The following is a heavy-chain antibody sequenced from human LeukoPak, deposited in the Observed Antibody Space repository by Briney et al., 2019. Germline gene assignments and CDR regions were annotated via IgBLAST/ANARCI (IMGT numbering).Heavy chain of an antibody. J-gene: IGHJ4*02. CDR3: AKDADSAHEFFFDH. D-gene: IGHD5-12*01. Sequence: PGGSLRLSCAGSGFTFSNYAVSWVRQAPGKGLEWVSVISGGGGSTYYADSVKGRFTISRDNSKNTLYLQMNSLRAEDTAVYFCAKDADSAHEFFFDHWGQETLVTVSS. CDR2: ISGGGGST. V-gene: IGHV3-23*01. CDR1: GFTFSNYA.